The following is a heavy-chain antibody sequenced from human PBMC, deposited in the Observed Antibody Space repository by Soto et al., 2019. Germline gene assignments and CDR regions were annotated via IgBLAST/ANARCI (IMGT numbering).Heavy chain of an antibody. V-gene: IGHV1-58*01. Sequence: GASVKVSCKASGFTFTSSAVQWVRQARGQRLEWIGWIVVGSDNTNYAQKFQERVTITRDMSTGTAYMELSSPRSEDTAVYYCAATLDSNSGSGYYGMDVWGQGTTVTVSS. CDR3: AATLDSNSGSGYYGMDV. J-gene: IGHJ6*02. CDR1: GFTFTSSA. CDR2: IVVGSDNT. D-gene: IGHD3-10*01.